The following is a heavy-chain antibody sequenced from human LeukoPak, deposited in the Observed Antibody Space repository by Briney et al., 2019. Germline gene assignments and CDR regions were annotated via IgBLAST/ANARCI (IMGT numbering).Heavy chain of an antibody. Sequence: GGSLRLSCSASGLTVTTSAMTWVRQGPDKGLQWVASISGATNNTYYADSVKGRFTISRDNAKNSLYLQMNSLRAEDTAVYYCARGAYCSSTSCPQNDYWGQGTLVTVSS. J-gene: IGHJ4*02. CDR3: ARGAYCSSTSCPQNDY. V-gene: IGHV3-21*04. CDR2: ISGATNNT. D-gene: IGHD2-2*01. CDR1: GLTVTTSA.